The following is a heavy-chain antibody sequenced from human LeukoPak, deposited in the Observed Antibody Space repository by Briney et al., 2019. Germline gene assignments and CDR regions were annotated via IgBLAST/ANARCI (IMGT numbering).Heavy chain of an antibody. CDR1: GFTFSSYS. CDR2: ISSSSSYI. Sequence: GGSLRLSCAASGFTFSSYSMNWVRQAPGKGLEWVSSISSSSSYIYYAASVRGRFTISRDNAKNSLFLQMNSLRAEDTAVYYCARDRGNSDPGDWFDSWGQGTLVTVSS. CDR3: ARDRGNSDPGDWFDS. J-gene: IGHJ5*01. V-gene: IGHV3-21*04. D-gene: IGHD4-23*01.